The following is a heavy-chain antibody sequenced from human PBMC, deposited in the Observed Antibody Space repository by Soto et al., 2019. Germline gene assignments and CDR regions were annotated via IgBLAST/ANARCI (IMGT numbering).Heavy chain of an antibody. J-gene: IGHJ4*02. D-gene: IGHD3-3*01. V-gene: IGHV3-30*18. Sequence: QPEGAMRRSCAASGFTFSSYGMHWVRQAPGKELEWVAVISYDGSNKYYADSVKGRFTISRDNSKNTLYLQMNSLRAEDTAVYYCAKGGGDFWSGYYRPVDYWGQGTLVTVSS. CDR2: ISYDGSNK. CDR3: AKGGGDFWSGYYRPVDY. CDR1: GFTFSSYG.